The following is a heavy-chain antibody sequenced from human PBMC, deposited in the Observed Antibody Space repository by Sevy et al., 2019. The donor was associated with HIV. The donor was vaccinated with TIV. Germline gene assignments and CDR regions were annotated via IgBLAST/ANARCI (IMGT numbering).Heavy chain of an antibody. Sequence: AENLSLTCTVSGGSISTGGDCWSWIRQPPGNGMEWIGYIYHSGVTNYNPSLKTRVNISIDRSKKQFSLNLTSETTADTAVYICARDRRTIFGVDLWGQGTLVLVSS. CDR3: ARDRRTIFGVDL. CDR2: IYHSGVT. D-gene: IGHD3-3*01. J-gene: IGHJ4*02. CDR1: GGSISTGGDC. V-gene: IGHV4-30-2*01.